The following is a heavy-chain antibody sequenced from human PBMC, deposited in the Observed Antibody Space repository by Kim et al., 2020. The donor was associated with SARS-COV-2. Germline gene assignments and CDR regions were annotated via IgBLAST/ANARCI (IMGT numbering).Heavy chain of an antibody. CDR3: ARDIFEATLGVEWLVLSRYYYGMDV. D-gene: IGHD6-19*01. J-gene: IGHJ6*02. CDR2: ISYDGSNK. CDR1: GFTFSSYA. Sequence: GGSLRLSCAASGFTFSSYAMHWVRQAPGKGLEWVAVISYDGSNKYYADSVKGRFTISRDNSKNTLYLQMNSLRAEDTAVYYCARDIFEATLGVEWLVLSRYYYGMDVWGQGTTVTVSS. V-gene: IGHV3-30-3*01.